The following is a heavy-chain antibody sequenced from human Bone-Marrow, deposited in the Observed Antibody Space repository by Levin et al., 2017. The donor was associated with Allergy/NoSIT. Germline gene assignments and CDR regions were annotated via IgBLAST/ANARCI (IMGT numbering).Heavy chain of an antibody. J-gene: IGHJ6*02. Sequence: GGSLRLSCAASGFTFRSYAMSWVRQAPGKGLEWVSGISGSGGNTFYADSVMGRFTVSRDNSKNTFYLQMNSLRAEDTAVYYCAKDIRHGDRGYYYYMRVWGHGTAVTVSS. CDR2: ISGSGGNT. V-gene: IGHV3-23*01. D-gene: IGHD4-17*01. CDR1: GFTFRSYA. CDR3: AKDIRHGDRGYYYYMRV.